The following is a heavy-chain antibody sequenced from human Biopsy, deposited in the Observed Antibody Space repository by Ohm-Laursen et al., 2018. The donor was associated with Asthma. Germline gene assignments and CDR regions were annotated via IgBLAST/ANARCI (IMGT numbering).Heavy chain of an antibody. CDR2: VNTGNGDT. Sequence: VASVKVSCKASGYNFISFAIHWVRQAPGQRLEWMGWVNTGNGDTKYLQKFQGRVTITRDTSASTAYMELRSLRSEDTATYYCARTYYDFLTGQVKDVFGVWGQGTMVTVSS. CDR3: ARTYYDFLTGQVKDVFGV. CDR1: GYNFISFA. J-gene: IGHJ3*01. V-gene: IGHV1-3*04. D-gene: IGHD3-9*01.